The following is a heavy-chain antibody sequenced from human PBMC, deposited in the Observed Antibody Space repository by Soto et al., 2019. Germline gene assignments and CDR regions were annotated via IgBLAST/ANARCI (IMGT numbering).Heavy chain of an antibody. J-gene: IGHJ4*02. CDR2: INHSGST. V-gene: IGHV4-34*01. Sequence: SETLSLTCAVYGGSFSGYYWSWIRQPPGKGLEWIGEINHSGSTNYNPSLKSRVTISVDTSKNQFSLKLSSVTAADTAVYYCARSNSSGWHFDYWGQGTLVNVSS. CDR3: ARSNSSGWHFDY. CDR1: GGSFSGYY. D-gene: IGHD6-19*01.